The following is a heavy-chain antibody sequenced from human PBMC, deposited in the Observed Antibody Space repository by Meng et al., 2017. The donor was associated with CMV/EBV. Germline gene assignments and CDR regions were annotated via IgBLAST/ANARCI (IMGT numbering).Heavy chain of an antibody. D-gene: IGHD3-3*01. V-gene: IGHV4-34*01. CDR1: GGSFSGYY. CDR2: INHSGST. Sequence: SQTLSLTGAVYGGSFSGYYWSWSRQPPGKGLEWIGEINHSGSTNYNPSLKSRVTISVDTSKNQFSLKLSSVTAADTAVYYCARANLYYDFWSGKRLYYYGMDVWGQGTTVTVSS. J-gene: IGHJ6*02. CDR3: ARANLYYDFWSGKRLYYYGMDV.